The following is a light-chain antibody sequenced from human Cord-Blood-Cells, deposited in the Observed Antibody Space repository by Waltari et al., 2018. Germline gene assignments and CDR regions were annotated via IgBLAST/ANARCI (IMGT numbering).Light chain of an antibody. CDR2: STS. Sequence: QTVVTQEPSLTVSPGGTVTPTCASSTVAVTSGYYPNWFQQKPGQAPRALIYSTSNNHSWTPARFSGSLLGGKAALTLSGVQPEDEAEYYCLLYYGGAQVFGGGTKLTVL. V-gene: IGLV7-43*01. CDR1: TVAVTSGYY. CDR3: LLYYGGAQV. J-gene: IGLJ3*02.